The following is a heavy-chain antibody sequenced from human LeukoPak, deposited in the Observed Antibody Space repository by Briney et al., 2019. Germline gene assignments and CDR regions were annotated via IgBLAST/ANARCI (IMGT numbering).Heavy chain of an antibody. CDR3: AKSASPRILGDY. D-gene: IGHD2-15*01. CDR1: GYTFTGYY. V-gene: IGHV1-2*04. Sequence: ASVKVSCKASGYTFTGYYMHWVRQAPGQGLEWMGWINPNSGGTNYAQKFQGWVTMTRDTSISTAYMELSRLRSDDTAVYYCAKSASPRILGDYWGQGTLVTVSS. CDR2: INPNSGGT. J-gene: IGHJ4*02.